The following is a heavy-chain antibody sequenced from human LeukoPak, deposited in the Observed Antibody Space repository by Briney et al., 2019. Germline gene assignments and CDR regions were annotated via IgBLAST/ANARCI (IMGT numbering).Heavy chain of an antibody. CDR2: ISSSSTYT. CDR1: GFTFSSYS. CDR3: AKKGYYDGSGYYMYYFDH. V-gene: IGHV3-21*04. Sequence: PGGPLRLSCAASGFTFSSYSMNWVRQAPGKGLEWVSFISSSSTYTYYADSVKGRFTISRDNSKNTLYLQMNSLRAEDTAVYYCAKKGYYDGSGYYMYYFDHWGQGTLVTVSS. J-gene: IGHJ4*02. D-gene: IGHD3-22*01.